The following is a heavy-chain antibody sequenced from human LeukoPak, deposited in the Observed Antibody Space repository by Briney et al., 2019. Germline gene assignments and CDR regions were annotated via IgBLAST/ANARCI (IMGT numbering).Heavy chain of an antibody. CDR2: ISAYNGNT. Sequence: ASVKVSCKASGGTFSSYAISWVRQAPGQGLEWMGWISAYNGNTNYAQKLQGRVTMTTDTSTSTAYMELRSLRSDDTAVYYCARVPAVTPDYWGQGTLVTVSS. CDR3: ARVPAVTPDY. CDR1: GGTFSSYA. J-gene: IGHJ4*02. V-gene: IGHV1-18*01. D-gene: IGHD4-17*01.